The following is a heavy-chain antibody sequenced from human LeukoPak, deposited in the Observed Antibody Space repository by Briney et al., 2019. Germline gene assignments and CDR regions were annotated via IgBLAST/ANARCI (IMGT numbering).Heavy chain of an antibody. CDR3: ARGWYYGMDV. CDR1: GFSFSSYW. CDR2: INSDGSST. J-gene: IGHJ6*02. D-gene: IGHD1-14*01. V-gene: IGHV3-74*01. Sequence: GGSPRLSCAASGFSFSSYWMHWVRQAPGKGLVWVSRINSDGSSTTYADSVKGRFTISRDNAKNTLYLQMNSLRAEDTAVYYCARGWYYGMDVWGQGTTITVSS.